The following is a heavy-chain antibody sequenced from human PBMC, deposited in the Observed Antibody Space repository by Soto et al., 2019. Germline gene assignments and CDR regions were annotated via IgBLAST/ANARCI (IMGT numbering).Heavy chain of an antibody. CDR2: ISYDGSNK. Sequence: QVQLVESGGGVVQPGRSLRLSCAASGFTFSSYAMHWVRQAPGKGLEWVAVISYDGSNKYYADSVKGRFTISRDNSKNTLYLQMNSLRAEDTAVYYCARGPTTRYYYYGMDVWGQGTTVTVSS. J-gene: IGHJ6*02. CDR3: ARGPTTRYYYYGMDV. V-gene: IGHV3-30-3*01. CDR1: GFTFSSYA. D-gene: IGHD1-7*01.